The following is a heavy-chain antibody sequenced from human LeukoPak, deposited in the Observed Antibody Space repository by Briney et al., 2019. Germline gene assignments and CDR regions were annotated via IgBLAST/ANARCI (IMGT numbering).Heavy chain of an antibody. Sequence: GGSLRLSCAASGFIFSSYAMSWVRQAPGKGLEWVSAISGSGGSTYYADSVKGRFTISRDNSKNTLYLQMNSLRAEDTAVYYCAKRFFPMIVVVTHFDYWGQGTLVTVSS. CDR3: AKRFFPMIVVVTHFDY. D-gene: IGHD3-22*01. V-gene: IGHV3-23*01. CDR2: ISGSGGST. J-gene: IGHJ4*02. CDR1: GFIFSSYA.